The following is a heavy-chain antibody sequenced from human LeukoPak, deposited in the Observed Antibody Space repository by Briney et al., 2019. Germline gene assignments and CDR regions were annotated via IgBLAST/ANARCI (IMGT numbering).Heavy chain of an antibody. CDR2: IYTGGIT. CDR1: GFSISSYY. J-gene: IGHJ5*02. V-gene: IGHV4-4*07. Sequence: SETLSLTCSVSGFSISSYYWNWIRQAAGKGLEWIGRIYTGGITNYNPSLKSRVTMSVDASKKQFALRLSSVAAADTAVYCFARDRDLVYWFVPWGEGTLVTVSS. CDR3: ARDRDLVYWFVP. D-gene: IGHD3-10*01.